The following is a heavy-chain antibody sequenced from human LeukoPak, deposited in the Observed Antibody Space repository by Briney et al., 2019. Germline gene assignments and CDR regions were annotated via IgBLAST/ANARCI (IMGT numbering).Heavy chain of an antibody. CDR3: ARDGGSSGYYYFDY. CDR1: GYTFTSYY. CDR2: INPSVGST. J-gene: IGHJ4*02. Sequence: RASVKVSCTASGYTFTSYYMRWVRQAPGQGLEWMGIINPSVGSTSYAQKFQGRVTMTRDMSTSTVYMELSSLRSEDTAVYYCARDGGSSGYYYFDYWGQGTLVTVSS. D-gene: IGHD3-22*01. V-gene: IGHV1-46*01.